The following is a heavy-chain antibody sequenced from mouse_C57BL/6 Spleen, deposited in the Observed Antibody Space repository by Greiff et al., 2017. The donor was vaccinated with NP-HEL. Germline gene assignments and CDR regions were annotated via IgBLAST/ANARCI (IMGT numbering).Heavy chain of an antibody. CDR3: AREKRGSYYDPFAY. V-gene: IGHV5-4*01. CDR2: ISDGGSYT. CDR1: GFTFSSYA. Sequence: EVQLVESGGGLVKPGGSLKLSCAASGFTFSSYAMSWVRQTPEKRLEWVATISDGGSYTYYPDNVKGRFTISRDNAKNNLYLQMSHLKSEDTAMYYCAREKRGSYYDPFAYWGQGTLVTVSA. D-gene: IGHD2-4*01. J-gene: IGHJ3*01.